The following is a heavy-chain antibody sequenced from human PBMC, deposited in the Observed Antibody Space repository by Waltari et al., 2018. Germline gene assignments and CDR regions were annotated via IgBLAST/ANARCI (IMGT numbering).Heavy chain of an antibody. D-gene: IGHD3-16*01. J-gene: IGHJ4*02. Sequence: EVQVVESGGGLVQPGESLTLSCRVSGFTFTAYWMHWVRQVPGKGLEWVSGVKPDGTTKNYADSVRGRCTISRDNARNTVHLQLNSLRVEDTAVYYCGTLEDVASWGRGALVTVSS. CDR3: GTLEDVAS. CDR2: VKPDGTTK. CDR1: GFTFTAYW. V-gene: IGHV3-74*01.